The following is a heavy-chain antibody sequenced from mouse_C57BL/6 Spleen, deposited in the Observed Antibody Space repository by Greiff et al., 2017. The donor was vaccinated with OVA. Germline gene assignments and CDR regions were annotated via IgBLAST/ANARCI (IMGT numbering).Heavy chain of an antibody. D-gene: IGHD1-1*01. CDR1: GYTFTSYW. CDR2: INPSNGGT. J-gene: IGHJ4*01. CDR3: ARSLSSYYYGKDAMDY. V-gene: IGHV1-53*01. Sequence: QVQLQQPGTELVKPGASVKLSCKASGYTFTSYWMHWVKQRPGQGLEWIGNINPSNGGTNYNEKFKSKATLTVDKSSSTAYMQLSSLTSEDSAVYYCARSLSSYYYGKDAMDYWGQGTSVTVSS.